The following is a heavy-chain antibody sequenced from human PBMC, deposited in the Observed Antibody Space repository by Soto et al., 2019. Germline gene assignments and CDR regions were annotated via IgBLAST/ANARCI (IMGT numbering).Heavy chain of an antibody. D-gene: IGHD3-3*01. CDR2: IRADKGDT. V-gene: IGHV1-18*01. J-gene: IGHJ4*02. CDR1: GYTFTSYV. Sequence: ASVKVYCKASGYTFTSYVIYWVRQARGQGLEWMGWIRADKGDTRFAQKFQDRVTMTADASTGTAYMELKSLASDDTAVYYCARVSGNFWSGIYNLDYWGQGALVTVSS. CDR3: ARVSGNFWSGIYNLDY.